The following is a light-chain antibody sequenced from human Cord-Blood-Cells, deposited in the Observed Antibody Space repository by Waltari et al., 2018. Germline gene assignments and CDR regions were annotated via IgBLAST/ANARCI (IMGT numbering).Light chain of an antibody. V-gene: IGLV2-14*01. Sequence: QSALTQPASVSGSPGQAITVSSTGTSSDVGGYNYVSWHQQHPGKAPKLMIYDVSNLPSWVSNRFSASPSGHTASLTISGLQAEDEADYYCSSYTSSSSYVFGTGTKVTVL. CDR2: DVS. J-gene: IGLJ1*01. CDR3: SSYTSSSSYV. CDR1: SSDVGGYNY.